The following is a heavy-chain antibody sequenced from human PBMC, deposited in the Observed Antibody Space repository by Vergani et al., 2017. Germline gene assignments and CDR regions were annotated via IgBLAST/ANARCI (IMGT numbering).Heavy chain of an antibody. D-gene: IGHD2-2*02. V-gene: IGHV3-23*01. CDR1: GFTFSSYA. Sequence: EVQLLESGGGLVQPGGSLRLSCAASGFTFSSYAMSWVRQAPGKGLEWVSAISGSGGSTYYADSVKGRFTISRDNSKNTLYLQMNSLRAEDTAVYYCAKLKDIVVVPAAIRAFDIWGQGTMVTVSS. J-gene: IGHJ3*02. CDR2: ISGSGGST. CDR3: AKLKDIVVVPAAIRAFDI.